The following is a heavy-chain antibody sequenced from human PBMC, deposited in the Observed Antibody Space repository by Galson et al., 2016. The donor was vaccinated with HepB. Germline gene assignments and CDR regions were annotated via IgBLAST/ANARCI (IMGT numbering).Heavy chain of an antibody. Sequence: CAISGDSVSSSSAAWNWIGQSPSRGLEWLGRTYYRSKWYNDYALSVKSRISIDPDTSKNQFSLQLNSVTPEDTAVYYCAASYFDSSGYAEGFDYWGQGTLVTVSS. CDR2: TYYRSKWYN. D-gene: IGHD3-22*01. CDR1: GDSVSSSSAA. CDR3: AASYFDSSGYAEGFDY. J-gene: IGHJ4*02. V-gene: IGHV6-1*01.